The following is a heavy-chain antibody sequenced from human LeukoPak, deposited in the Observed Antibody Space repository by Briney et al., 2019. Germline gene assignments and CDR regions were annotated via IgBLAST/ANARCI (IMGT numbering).Heavy chain of an antibody. CDR3: AKDLIGGTFDY. Sequence: GGSLRLSCAASGFTFSSYSMNWVRQAPGKGLEWVSSISSSSSYIYYADSVKGRFTISRDNAKNSLYLQMNSLRAEDTAVYYCAKDLIGGTFDYWGQGTLVTVSS. CDR2: ISSSSSYI. CDR1: GFTFSSYS. J-gene: IGHJ4*02. D-gene: IGHD7-27*01. V-gene: IGHV3-21*04.